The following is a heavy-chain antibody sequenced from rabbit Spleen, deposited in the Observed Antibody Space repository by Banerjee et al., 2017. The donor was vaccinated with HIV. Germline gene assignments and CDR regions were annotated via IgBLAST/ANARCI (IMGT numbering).Heavy chain of an antibody. CDR3: ARSGDSYDHHFNL. CDR1: GIDFSSYYY. J-gene: IGHJ4*01. Sequence: KESGGDLVKPGASLTLTCTASGIDFSSYYYMCWVRQAPGKGLEWIACIYAGSSGSTYYASWAKGRFTISKTSSTTVTLQMTSLTAADTATYFCARSGDSYDHHFNLWGPGTLVTVS. D-gene: IGHD6-1*01. CDR2: IYAGSSGST. V-gene: IGHV1S40*01.